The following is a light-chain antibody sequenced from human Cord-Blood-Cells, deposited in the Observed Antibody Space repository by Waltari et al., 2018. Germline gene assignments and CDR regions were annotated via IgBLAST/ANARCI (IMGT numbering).Light chain of an antibody. CDR1: QSVLYSSNNKNY. CDR3: QQYYSTPYT. V-gene: IGKV4-1*01. CDR2: WAS. Sequence: DIVMTQSPDSLAVSLGERATINCKSSQSVLYSSNNKNYLAWYQQKPGQTPKLLIYWASTREYGVPDRFSGSGSGTDFTLTISSLQAEDVAVYYCQQYYSTPYTFGQGTKLEIK. J-gene: IGKJ2*01.